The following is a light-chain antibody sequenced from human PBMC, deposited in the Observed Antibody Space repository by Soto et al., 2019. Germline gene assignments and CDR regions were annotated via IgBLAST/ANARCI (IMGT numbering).Light chain of an antibody. Sequence: VLTQPPSASEPPGQRVTISCSGSSSNIGSNYVYWYQQLPGTAPKLLIYSNNQRPSGVPDRFSGSKSGASASLAISGLRSEDEADYHCATWDDSLSGVVFGGGTKVTVL. J-gene: IGLJ2*01. CDR3: ATWDDSLSGVV. CDR2: SNN. V-gene: IGLV1-47*02. CDR1: SSNIGSNY.